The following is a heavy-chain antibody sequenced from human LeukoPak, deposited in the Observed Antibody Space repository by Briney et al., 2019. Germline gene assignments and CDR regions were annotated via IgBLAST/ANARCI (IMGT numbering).Heavy chain of an antibody. CDR2: MRTSGEST. Sequence: GGSLRLSCAASGFTFSSHAMSLVRQAPGKGLEWVSGMRTSGESTYYADSVKGRFTISRDNSKNTLYLQMNSLRAEDTAIYYCAKEPYSGSQLLDYWGQGTLVTVSS. CDR3: AKEPYSGSQLLDY. CDR1: GFTFSSHA. V-gene: IGHV3-23*01. D-gene: IGHD1-26*01. J-gene: IGHJ4*02.